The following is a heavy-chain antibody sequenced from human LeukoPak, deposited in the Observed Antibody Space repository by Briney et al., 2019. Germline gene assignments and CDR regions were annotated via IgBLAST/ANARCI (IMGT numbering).Heavy chain of an antibody. CDR3: ARDDYGDYYFDY. V-gene: IGHV3-48*03. D-gene: IGHD4-17*01. J-gene: IGHJ4*02. CDR2: ISPSGTTM. Sequence: GGSLRLSCAASGFTFSDYEMNWVRQAPGKGLEWVSYISPSGTTMYYAESVKGRFTISRDDAKNSLYLEMNSLRAEDTAVYYCARDDYGDYYFDYWGQGTLVTVSS. CDR1: GFTFSDYE.